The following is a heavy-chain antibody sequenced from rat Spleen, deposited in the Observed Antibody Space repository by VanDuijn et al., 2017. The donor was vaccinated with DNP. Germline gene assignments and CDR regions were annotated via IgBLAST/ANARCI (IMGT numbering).Heavy chain of an antibody. D-gene: IGHD1-12*02. Sequence: QVQLKESGPGLVQPSQTLSLICTVSGFSLIKDGVSWVRQPPGKGLEWIAAISSGGSTYYVPALKSRLTISRDTSTSQVFLKMNSLQTEDTAIYFCARDQDYYYDGGYYPFAYWGQGILVTVSS. V-gene: IGHV2S12*01. CDR1: GFSLIKDG. J-gene: IGHJ3*01. CDR3: ARDQDYYYDGGYYPFAY. CDR2: ISSGGST.